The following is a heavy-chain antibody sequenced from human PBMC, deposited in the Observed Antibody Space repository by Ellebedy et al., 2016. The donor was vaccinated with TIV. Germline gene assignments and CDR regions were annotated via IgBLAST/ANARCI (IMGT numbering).Heavy chain of an antibody. J-gene: IGHJ5*02. CDR1: GYTFTGYY. CDR2: INPNSGGT. CDR3: ARGRVVGSNTKGTTNWFDP. Sequence: AASVKVSCKASGYTFTGYYMHWVRQAPGQGLEWMGWINPNSGGTNYAQKFQGWVTITRDTSASTAYMELSSLRSEDTAVYYCARGRVVGSNTKGTTNWFDPWGQGTLVTVSS. V-gene: IGHV1-2*04. D-gene: IGHD1-1*01.